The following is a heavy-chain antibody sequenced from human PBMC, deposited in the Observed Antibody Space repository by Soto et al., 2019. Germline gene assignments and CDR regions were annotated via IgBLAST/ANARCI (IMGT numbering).Heavy chain of an antibody. CDR2: IYPGDSDT. V-gene: IGHV5-51*01. Sequence: GESLKISCKGPLYTFTDYWIGCVRQLPGKGLELMGIIYPGDSDTRYSPSFQGHVTITVDKSTSTAYLQWNTLKASDTAMYYCARHIINFRYYDYAMDVWGKATTVTV. CDR1: LYTFTDYW. J-gene: IGHJ6*04. CDR3: ARHIINFRYYDYAMDV.